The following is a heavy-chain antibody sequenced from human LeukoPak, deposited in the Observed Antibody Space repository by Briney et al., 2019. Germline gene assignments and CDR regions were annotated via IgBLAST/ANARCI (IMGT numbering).Heavy chain of an antibody. CDR1: GYTFTGYY. CDR2: INTGNGNT. D-gene: IGHD3-10*01. Sequence: ASVKVSCKASGYTFTGYYMHWVRQAPGQRLEWMGWINTGNGNTKYSQEFQGRVTITRDTSANTAYMELSSLRSEDTAVYYCATVKVTVVGGVWFDPWGQGTLVTVSS. CDR3: ATVKVTVVGGVWFDP. J-gene: IGHJ5*02. V-gene: IGHV1-3*03.